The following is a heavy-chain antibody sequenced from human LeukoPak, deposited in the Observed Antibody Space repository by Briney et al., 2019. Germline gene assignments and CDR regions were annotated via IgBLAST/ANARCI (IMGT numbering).Heavy chain of an antibody. CDR1: GYTFTIYY. CDR3: ARDRKLWSHFDY. Sequence: ASVTVSCKSSGYTFTIYYMHWVRQAPGQGLEWMGIINPSGGSTSYAQKFQGRVTMTRDTSTSTVYMELSSLRSEDTAVYYCARDRKLWSHFDYWGQGTLVTVSS. J-gene: IGHJ4*02. CDR2: INPSGGST. V-gene: IGHV1-46*03. D-gene: IGHD5-18*01.